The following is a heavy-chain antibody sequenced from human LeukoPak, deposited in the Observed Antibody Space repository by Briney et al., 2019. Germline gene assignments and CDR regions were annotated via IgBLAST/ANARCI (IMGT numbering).Heavy chain of an antibody. CDR3: ACRDLTSTWSYP. CDR1: GYSFTSYW. J-gene: IGHJ5*02. V-gene: IGHV5-51*01. Sequence: GESLKISCKGIGYSFTSYWIGWVRQMPGKGLEWMGVIFPGDSRTRYNPSFQGQVTISVDKSISTAYVQWVSLKASDTAMYYCACRDLTSTWSYPWGQGTLVTVSS. D-gene: IGHD2-2*01. CDR2: IFPGDSRT.